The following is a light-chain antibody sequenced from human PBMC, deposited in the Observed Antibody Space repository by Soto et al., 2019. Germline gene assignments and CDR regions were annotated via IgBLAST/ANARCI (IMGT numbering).Light chain of an antibody. Sequence: QSVLIQPDSVSLSPGQSITISCTGTSRDVGGSNYVSWYQHHPHRAPKLLIYEVSYRPSGVSSRFSGSKSGNTASLTISGLQAEDEADYYCSSYTSSNTLEVFGVGTKVTVL. V-gene: IGLV2-14*01. CDR1: SRDVGGSNY. J-gene: IGLJ1*01. CDR2: EVS. CDR3: SSYTSSNTLEV.